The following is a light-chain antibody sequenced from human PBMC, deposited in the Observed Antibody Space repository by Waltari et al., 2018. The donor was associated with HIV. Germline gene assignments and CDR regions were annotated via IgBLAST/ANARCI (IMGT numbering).Light chain of an antibody. J-gene: IGLJ3*02. Sequence: QSALPQPASVSGSPGQSITISCTGTSGAVGGYTYVSWYQQHPGKAPKLMIYEVSNRPSGVSNRFSGSKSGNTASLTISGLQAEDEADYYCSSYTSSSTLVFGGGTKLTVL. CDR3: SSYTSSSTLV. CDR2: EVS. V-gene: IGLV2-14*01. CDR1: SGAVGGYTY.